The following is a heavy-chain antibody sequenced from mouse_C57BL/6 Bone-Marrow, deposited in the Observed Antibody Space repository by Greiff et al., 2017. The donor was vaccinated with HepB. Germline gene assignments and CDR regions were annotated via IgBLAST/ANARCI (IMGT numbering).Heavy chain of an antibody. V-gene: IGHV5-4*01. CDR2: ISDGGSYT. CDR3: ARETTAQADNAY. CDR1: GFTFSSYA. D-gene: IGHD3-2*02. J-gene: IGHJ3*01. Sequence: EVQLQESGGGLVKPGGSLKLSCAASGFTFSSYAMSWVRQTPEKRLEWVATISDGGSYTYYPDNVKGRFTISRDNAKNNLYLQMSHLKSEDTAMYYCARETTAQADNAYWGQGTLVTVSA.